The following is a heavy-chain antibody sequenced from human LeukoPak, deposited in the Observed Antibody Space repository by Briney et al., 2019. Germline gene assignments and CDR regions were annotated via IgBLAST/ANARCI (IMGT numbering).Heavy chain of an antibody. J-gene: IGHJ4*02. D-gene: IGHD3-3*01. CDR3: AGGTIFGVVMGY. V-gene: IGHV4-59*01. CDR2: IYYSGSS. Sequence: PSETLSLTCTVSGGSIISSYYWTWIRQPPGRGLEWIGYIYYSGSSNYNPSLKSRVTISLDTSKNQFSLKLSSANAADTAVDYCAGGTIFGVVMGYWGQGTLVTVSS. CDR1: GGSIISSYY.